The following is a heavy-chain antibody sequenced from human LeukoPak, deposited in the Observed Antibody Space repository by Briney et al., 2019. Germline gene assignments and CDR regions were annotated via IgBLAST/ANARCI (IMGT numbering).Heavy chain of an antibody. V-gene: IGHV4-39*01. Sequence: SETLSLTCTVSGGSISSSSYYWGWIRQPPGKGLEWIGSIYYSGSTYYNPPLKSRVTIFVDTSKNQSSLKLSSVTAADTAVYYCARPSILYGMDVWGQGTTVTVSS. CDR1: GGSISSSSYY. CDR3: ARPSILYGMDV. CDR2: IYYSGST. J-gene: IGHJ6*02. D-gene: IGHD2-21*01.